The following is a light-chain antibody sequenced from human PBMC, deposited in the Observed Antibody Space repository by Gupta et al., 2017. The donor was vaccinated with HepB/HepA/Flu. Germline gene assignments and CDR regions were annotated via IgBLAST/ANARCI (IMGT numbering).Light chain of an antibody. CDR2: DAS. V-gene: IGKV1-39*01. J-gene: IGKJ5*01. CDR3: QQTYSTPNT. Sequence: IQMTHSPSSVSASLGDRFTITSQASQSITTFLVWYQQKPGKAPKLLIYDASSWQSGVPSRFSGSGSGTDFTLTISSLQPEDFATYYCQQTYSTPNTFGQGTQLESK. CDR1: QSITTF.